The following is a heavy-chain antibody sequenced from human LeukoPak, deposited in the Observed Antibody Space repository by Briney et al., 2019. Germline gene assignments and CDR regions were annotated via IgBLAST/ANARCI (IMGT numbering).Heavy chain of an antibody. J-gene: IGHJ5*02. CDR1: GYTFTGYY. Sequence: ASVKVSCKASGYTFTGYYMHWVRQAPGQGLEWMGWINPKSGGTNYAQKFQGRVTMTRDTSISTAYMQLSRLRSDDTAVYYCASYLGGYNNWFDPWGQGTLVSVST. V-gene: IGHV1-2*02. D-gene: IGHD1-14*01. CDR3: ASYLGGYNNWFDP. CDR2: INPKSGGT.